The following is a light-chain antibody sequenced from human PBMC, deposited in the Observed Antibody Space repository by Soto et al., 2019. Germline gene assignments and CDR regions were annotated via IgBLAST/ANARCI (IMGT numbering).Light chain of an antibody. CDR1: QSVSSY. V-gene: IGKV3-11*01. Sequence: EIVLTQSPATLSLSPGERATLSCRASQSVSSYLACYQQKPGQAPRLLIYEASHRAHGTQDRFSGSGSGTDFTLTISSLEPEDFAVYYCQQRSNWRTFGGGTKVELK. CDR3: QQRSNWRT. CDR2: EAS. J-gene: IGKJ4*01.